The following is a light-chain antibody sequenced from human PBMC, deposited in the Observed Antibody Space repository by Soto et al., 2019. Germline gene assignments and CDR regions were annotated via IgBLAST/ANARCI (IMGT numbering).Light chain of an antibody. Sequence: QPVLTQSPSTSASLGASVKVTCTLSSGHSSYAIAWHQQQPEKGPRYLMKLNSDGSHSKGDGIPDRFSGSSSGAERYLTISGLQSEDEADYYCQTWGAGIQVFGTGTKVTVL. CDR1: SGHSSYA. J-gene: IGLJ1*01. CDR3: QTWGAGIQV. V-gene: IGLV4-69*02. CDR2: LNSDGSH.